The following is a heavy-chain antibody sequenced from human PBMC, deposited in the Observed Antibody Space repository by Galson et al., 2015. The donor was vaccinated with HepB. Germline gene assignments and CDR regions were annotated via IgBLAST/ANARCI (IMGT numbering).Heavy chain of an antibody. CDR1: GYTFSRYA. CDR2: INTNTGNP. D-gene: IGHD6-13*01. J-gene: IGHJ4*02. V-gene: IGHV7-4-1*02. Sequence: SVKVSCKASGYTFSRYAMNWMRQAPGQGPEWMGWINTNTGNPTYAQGFTGRFVSSLDTSVSTAFLQISSLKAEDTAVYYCARDVGIAAANFDYWGQGTLVTVSS. CDR3: ARDVGIAAANFDY.